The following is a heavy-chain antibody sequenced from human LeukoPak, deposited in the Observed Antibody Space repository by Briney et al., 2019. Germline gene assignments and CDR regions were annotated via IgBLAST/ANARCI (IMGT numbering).Heavy chain of an antibody. CDR2: ISSSGSST. CDR1: AFTFSHYA. D-gene: IGHD7-27*01. V-gene: IGHV3-23*01. J-gene: IGHJ4*02. CDR3: AKDGPHSWGSFDY. Sequence: GGSLRLSCAASAFTFSHYAMNWVRQAPGKGLEWVSAISSSGSSTYYAASVKGPFTISRDNSKNTLYLQMNSLRAEDTAVYYCAKDGPHSWGSFDYWGQGTLVTVSS.